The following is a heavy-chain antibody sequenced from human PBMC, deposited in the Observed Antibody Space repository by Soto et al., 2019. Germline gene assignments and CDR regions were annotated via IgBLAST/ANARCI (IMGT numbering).Heavy chain of an antibody. J-gene: IGHJ4*02. V-gene: IGHV3-23*01. Sequence: EVQLLESGGGLVQPGGSLRLSCAASGVTFSTYAMNWVRQVPGKGLEWVSAISGRGDRTYYGESVKGRFTISRDNSKNRFYLELNSLRAEDTAIYYCAKGSRHFSDGMCYPVGDFDYWGQGTLVTVSS. CDR1: GVTFSTYA. CDR3: AKGSRHFSDGMCYPVGDFDY. D-gene: IGHD2-15*01. CDR2: ISGRGDRT.